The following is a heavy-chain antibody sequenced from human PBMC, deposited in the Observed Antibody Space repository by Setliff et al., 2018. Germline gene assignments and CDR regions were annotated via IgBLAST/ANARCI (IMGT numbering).Heavy chain of an antibody. V-gene: IGHV3-23*01. CDR3: AKIRYYYDSSGYYYRFDYFYYYMDV. D-gene: IGHD3-22*01. CDR2: ISGSGGDT. J-gene: IGHJ6*03. Sequence: LRLSCAASGFTFSSYGMHWVRQAPGKGLEWVSAISGSGGDTYYADSVKGRFTISRDNSKNTLYLQMNSLRAEDTAVYYCAKIRYYYDSSGYYYRFDYFYYYMDVWGKGTTVTVSS. CDR1: GFTFSSYG.